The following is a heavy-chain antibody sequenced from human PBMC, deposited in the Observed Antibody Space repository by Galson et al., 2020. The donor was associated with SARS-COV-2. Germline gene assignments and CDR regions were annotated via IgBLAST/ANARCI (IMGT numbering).Heavy chain of an antibody. V-gene: IGHV1-2*02. J-gene: IGHJ4*02. D-gene: IGHD3-16*01. CDR1: GYAFKENF. CDR3: GRSPFNTRVED. CDR2: INRKSGDP. Sequence: ASVKVSCEASGYAFKENFILWVRQAPGQGLEWMGWINRKSGDPVYAENFQGRVTMTRDTSITTANLELSSLTLDDTAVYFCGRSPFNTRVEDWGQGTLVSVSS.